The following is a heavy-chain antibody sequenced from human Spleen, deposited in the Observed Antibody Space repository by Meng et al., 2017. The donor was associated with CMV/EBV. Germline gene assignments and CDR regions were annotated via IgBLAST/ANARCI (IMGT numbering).Heavy chain of an antibody. J-gene: IGHJ3*02. CDR3: ARKGDAFDI. CDR2: IIPILGIA. Sequence: SVKVSCKASGGTFSSYAISWVRQAPGQGLEWMGGIIPILGIANYAQKFQGRVTTTADKSTSTAYMELSSLRSEDTAVYYCARKGDAFDIWGQGTMVTVSS. V-gene: IGHV1-69*10. CDR1: GGTFSSYA.